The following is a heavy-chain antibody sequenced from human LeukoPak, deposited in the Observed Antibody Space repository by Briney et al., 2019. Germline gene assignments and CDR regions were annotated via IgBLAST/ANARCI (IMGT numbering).Heavy chain of an antibody. Sequence: PSGTLSLTCTVSGGSISSCYWSWIRQPPGKGLEWIGYIYYSGTTNYNPSLKSRVTISVDTSKNQFSLKLSSVTAADTAVYSCARDRYGGNSGEFDYWGQGTLVTVSS. J-gene: IGHJ4*02. CDR2: IYYSGTT. CDR3: ARDRYGGNSGEFDY. CDR1: GGSISSCY. V-gene: IGHV4-59*01. D-gene: IGHD4-23*01.